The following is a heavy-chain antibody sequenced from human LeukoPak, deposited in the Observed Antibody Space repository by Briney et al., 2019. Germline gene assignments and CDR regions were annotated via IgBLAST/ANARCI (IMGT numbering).Heavy chain of an antibody. CDR1: GYTITGYY. CDR2: INPNSGGT. CDR3: ARDSNRGLRVEGSFDY. J-gene: IGHJ4*02. Sequence: GASVKVSCKASGYTITGYYMHWVRQAPGQGLEWMGWINPNSGGTNYAQKFQGRVTMTRDTSISTAYMELSRLRSDDTAVYYCARDSNRGLRVEGSFDYWGQGTLVTVSS. D-gene: IGHD5-12*01. V-gene: IGHV1-2*02.